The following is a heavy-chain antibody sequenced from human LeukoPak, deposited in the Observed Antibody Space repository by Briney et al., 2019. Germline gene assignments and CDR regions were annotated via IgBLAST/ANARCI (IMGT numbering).Heavy chain of an antibody. CDR3: ARDSYYDNSGEGAFDI. CDR2: IYQSGST. CDR1: GGSVSTIGYS. V-gene: IGHV4-30-2*01. Sequence: SETLSLTCGVSGGSVSTIGYSWSWIRQPPGKGLEWIGYIYQSGSTSYDPSLQSRVTISIDKSKNQFSLKLSSVTAADTAVYYCARDSYYDNSGEGAFDIWGQGTLVTVSS. J-gene: IGHJ3*02. D-gene: IGHD3-22*01.